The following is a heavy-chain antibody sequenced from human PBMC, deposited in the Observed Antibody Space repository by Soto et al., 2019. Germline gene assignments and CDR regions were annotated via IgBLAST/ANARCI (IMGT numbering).Heavy chain of an antibody. CDR2: IYDSGTT. CDR1: SYVIESGHY. CDR3: ARSPRYYTSGSSRFDC. V-gene: IGHV4-38-2*01. Sequence: PSETLSLTCVVSSYVIESGHYWGWVRQPPGKGLEWVGSIYDSGTTYYIPSLRSRVTISADTSKNQFSLSLTSVTAADTSVYYCARSPRYYTSGSSRFDCWGTGTMVTVSS. D-gene: IGHD3-10*01. J-gene: IGHJ3*01.